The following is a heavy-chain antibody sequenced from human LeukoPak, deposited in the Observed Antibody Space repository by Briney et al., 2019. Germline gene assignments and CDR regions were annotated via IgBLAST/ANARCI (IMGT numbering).Heavy chain of an antibody. CDR3: ASSIVSVPAATRDY. Sequence: PGGSLRLSCVVSGFTFRKYWMHWVRQDPGKGLVWVSHIDGDGSRTSYADSVKGRFTISRDNAKNTLYLQMNSLRAEDTAVYYCASSIVSVPAATRDYWGQGTLVIVSS. V-gene: IGHV3-74*01. CDR1: GFTFRKYW. J-gene: IGHJ4*02. CDR2: IDGDGSRT. D-gene: IGHD2-2*01.